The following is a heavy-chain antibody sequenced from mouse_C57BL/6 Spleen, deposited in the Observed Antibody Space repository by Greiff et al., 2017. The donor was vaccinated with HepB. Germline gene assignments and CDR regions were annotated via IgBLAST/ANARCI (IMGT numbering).Heavy chain of an antibody. J-gene: IGHJ3*01. V-gene: IGHV1-59*01. CDR3: ARMDDGYQFAY. CDR2: IDPSDSYT. CDR1: GYTFTSYW. Sequence: QVQLQQPGAELVRPGTSVKLSCKASGYTFTSYWMHWVKQRPGQGLEWIGVIDPSDSYTNYNQKFKGKATLTVDTSSSTAYMQLSSLTSEDSAVYYCARMDDGYQFAYWGQGTLVTVSA. D-gene: IGHD2-3*01.